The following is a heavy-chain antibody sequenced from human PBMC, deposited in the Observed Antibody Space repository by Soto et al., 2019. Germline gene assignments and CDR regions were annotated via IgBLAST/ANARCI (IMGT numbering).Heavy chain of an antibody. CDR3: ASAGSADFWSGHQYYYYYYGMDV. CDR1: GGTFSSYA. CDR2: IIPIFGTA. V-gene: IGHV1-69*01. Sequence: QVQLVQSGAEVKKPGSSVKVSCKASGGTFSSYAISWVRQAPGQGLEWMGGIIPIFGTANYAQKFQGRVTITADESTSTAYMELSSLRSEDTAVYYCASAGSADFWSGHQYYYYYYGMDVWGQGTTVTVSS. J-gene: IGHJ6*02. D-gene: IGHD3-3*01.